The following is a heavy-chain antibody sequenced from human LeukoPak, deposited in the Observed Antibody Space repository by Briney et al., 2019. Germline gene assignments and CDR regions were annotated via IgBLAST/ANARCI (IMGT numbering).Heavy chain of an antibody. J-gene: IGHJ4*02. D-gene: IGHD5/OR15-5a*01. Sequence: PSETLSLTCAVYGGSFSGYYWCWIRQPPGKGLEWIGEINHSGSTNYNPSLKSRVTISVDTSKNQFSLKLSSVTAADTAVYYCARRGILRCYNYSGQGTLVTVSS. CDR1: GGSFSGYY. CDR3: ARRGILRCYNY. V-gene: IGHV4-34*01. CDR2: INHSGST.